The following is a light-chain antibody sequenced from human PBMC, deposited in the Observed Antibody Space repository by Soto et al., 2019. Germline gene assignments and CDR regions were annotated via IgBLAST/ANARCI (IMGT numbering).Light chain of an antibody. CDR1: SSDVGSYNL. CDR3: CSYAGSTTYV. J-gene: IGLJ1*01. CDR2: EGS. V-gene: IGLV2-23*01. Sequence: ALTQPASVSGSPGQSITFSCTGTSSDVGSYNLVSWYQQHPGKAPKLMIYEGSKRPSGVSNRFSGSKSGNTASLTISGLQAEDEADYYCCSYAGSTTYVFGTGTKVTVL.